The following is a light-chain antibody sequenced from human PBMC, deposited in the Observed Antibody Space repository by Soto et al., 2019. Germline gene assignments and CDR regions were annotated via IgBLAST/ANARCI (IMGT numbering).Light chain of an antibody. CDR3: QKYNSAHLWA. CDR2: AAS. Sequence: DIQMTQSPSSLSASLGDRVTITCRASQGISNYIAWYQLKPGKVPNLLIYAASTLQSGVPSRFSGSGSGTDFTLTISSLQYEDVANYYCQKYNSAHLWAFGQGTRLEIK. CDR1: QGISNY. V-gene: IGKV1-27*01. J-gene: IGKJ5*01.